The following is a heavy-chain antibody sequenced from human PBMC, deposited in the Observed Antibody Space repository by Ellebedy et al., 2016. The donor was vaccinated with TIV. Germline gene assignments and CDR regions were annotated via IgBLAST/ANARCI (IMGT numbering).Heavy chain of an antibody. CDR1: GGSTSSYY. CDR2: IYYSGST. J-gene: IGHJ3*01. V-gene: IGHV4-59*08. Sequence: SETLSLTCPAPGGSTSSYYWSWIRQPPGKGLEWIGYIYYSGSTNYNPSLKSRVTISVDTSKNQFSLKLSSVTAADTAVYYCARSAYGDYVGDGACDVWGQGTMVTVSS. D-gene: IGHD4-17*01. CDR3: ARSAYGDYVGDGACDV.